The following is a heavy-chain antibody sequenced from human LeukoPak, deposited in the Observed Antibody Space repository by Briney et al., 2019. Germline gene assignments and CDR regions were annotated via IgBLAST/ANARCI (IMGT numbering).Heavy chain of an antibody. V-gene: IGHV3-23*01. CDR1: GFTFSTYG. D-gene: IGHD6-13*01. CDR2: ISGSGGST. J-gene: IGHJ4*02. CDR3: ARDRGSSWYESDY. Sequence: PGGSLRLSCEASGFTFSTYGMSWVRQAPGKGLEWVSAISGSGGSTYYADSVKGRFTISRDNSKNTLYLQMNSLRAEDTAVYYCARDRGSSWYESDYWGQGTLVTVSS.